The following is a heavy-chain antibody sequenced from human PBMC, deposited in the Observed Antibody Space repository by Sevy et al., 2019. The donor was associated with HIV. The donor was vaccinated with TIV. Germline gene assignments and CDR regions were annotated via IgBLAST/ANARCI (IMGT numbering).Heavy chain of an antibody. CDR1: GFDFSIYS. J-gene: IGHJ4*02. CDR3: AREGCTKPHDY. CDR2: LSFGCGKI. V-gene: IGHV3-23*01. D-gene: IGHD2-8*01. Sequence: VSLRLSCAASGFDFSIYSMSWVRQAPGKGLEWVSTLSFGCGKINYADSVKGRFTISRDNSKSSVYLQMNNMRVEDTAVYYCAREGCTKPHDYWGQGTLVTVSS.